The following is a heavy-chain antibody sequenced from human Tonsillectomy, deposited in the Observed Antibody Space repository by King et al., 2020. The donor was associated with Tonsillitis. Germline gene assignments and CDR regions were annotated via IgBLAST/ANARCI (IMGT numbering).Heavy chain of an antibody. CDR1: GFTFSNFY. D-gene: IGHD3-10*01. J-gene: IGHJ4*02. V-gene: IGHV3-7*01. Sequence: VQLVESGGGLVQPGGSLRLSCAASGFTFSNFYMGWVRLPPGKGLGWVATINQDGSKKYYVDSVTGRFTISRDKADNSLYLQMNSLRAEDTAIYYCARVSSDSGNFYWDYWGQGSLVTVSS. CDR2: INQDGSKK. CDR3: ARVSSDSGNFYWDY.